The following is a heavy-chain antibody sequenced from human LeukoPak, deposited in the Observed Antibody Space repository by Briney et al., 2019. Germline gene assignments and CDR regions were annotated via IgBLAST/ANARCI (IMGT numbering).Heavy chain of an antibody. Sequence: GGSLRLSCAASGFTVSSNYMSWVRQAPGKGLEWVSVIYSGGSTYYADSVKGRFTISRDNSKNTLYLQMNSLRAEDTAVYYCARDRASLSHYFDYWGQGTLVTVSS. CDR2: IYSGGST. CDR3: ARDRASLSHYFDY. J-gene: IGHJ4*02. CDR1: GFTVSSNY. D-gene: IGHD3-16*02. V-gene: IGHV3-66*01.